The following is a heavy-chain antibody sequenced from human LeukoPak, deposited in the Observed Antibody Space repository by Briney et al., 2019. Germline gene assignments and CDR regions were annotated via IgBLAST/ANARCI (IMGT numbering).Heavy chain of an antibody. D-gene: IGHD3-9*01. CDR2: ISADGNNK. CDR3: ARDHQGYFDP. J-gene: IGHJ5*02. Sequence: GGSLRLSCAASGFTFGNYAMHWVRQAPGKGLERVAVISADGNNKDYVDSVKGRVTISRDNSKNTLYLQMNSLRSEDTAVYYCARDHQGYFDPWGQGTLVTVSS. CDR1: GFTFGNYA. V-gene: IGHV3-30-3*01.